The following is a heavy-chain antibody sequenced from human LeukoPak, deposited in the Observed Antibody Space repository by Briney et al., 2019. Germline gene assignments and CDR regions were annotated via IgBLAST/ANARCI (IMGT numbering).Heavy chain of an antibody. CDR1: GGSISSYY. V-gene: IGHV4-4*07. J-gene: IGHJ4*02. D-gene: IGHD3-22*01. CDR2: IYTSGST. Sequence: PSETLSLTCTVSGGSISSYYWSWIRQPAGKGLEWIGRIYTSGSTNYNPSLKSRVTMSVDTSKNQFSLKLSSVTAADTAVYYCARHRDYDSSGYYSNYFDYWGQGTLVTVSS. CDR3: ARHRDYDSSGYYSNYFDY.